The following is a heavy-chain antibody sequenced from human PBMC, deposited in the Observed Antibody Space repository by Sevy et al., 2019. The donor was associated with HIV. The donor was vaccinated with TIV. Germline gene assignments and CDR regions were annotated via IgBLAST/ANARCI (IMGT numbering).Heavy chain of an antibody. CDR1: GYTFTSYG. J-gene: IGHJ4*02. CDR2: ISAYNGNT. D-gene: IGHD2-21*02. Sequence: ASVKVSCKASGYTFTSYGISWVRQAPGQGLEWMGWISAYNGNTNYAQKLQGRDTMTTDTSTSTAYVELRSLRSDDTAIYYCARDLGGYGGNSIDYWGQGTLVTISS. V-gene: IGHV1-18*01. CDR3: ARDLGGYGGNSIDY.